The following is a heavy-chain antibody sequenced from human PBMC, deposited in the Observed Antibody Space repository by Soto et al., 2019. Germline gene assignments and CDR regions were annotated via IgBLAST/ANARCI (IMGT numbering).Heavy chain of an antibody. Sequence: SETLSLTCAVYGGSVNGYYWNWIHQPPGKGLEWIGEINHTGGTHYNPSLKTRVTMSVDTSKNQFSLRLSSGTAADTAIYYCATRITVFGLLIPPFDPWGQGTQVTVSS. D-gene: IGHD3-3*01. CDR2: INHTGGT. CDR1: GGSVNGYY. J-gene: IGHJ5*02. CDR3: ATRITVFGLLIPPFDP. V-gene: IGHV4-34*01.